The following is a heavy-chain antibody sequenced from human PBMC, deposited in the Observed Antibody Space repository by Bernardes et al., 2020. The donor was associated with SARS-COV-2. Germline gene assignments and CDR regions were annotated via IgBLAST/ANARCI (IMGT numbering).Heavy chain of an antibody. V-gene: IGHV4-34*12. CDR2: VIDTGSA. Sequence: SETLSLTCDVKGGSFEGYFWSWIRQSPAKGLEFIGEVIDTGSANYNPSLQGHVTISADTSINTAYLQWSSLKASDTATYYCARMWRYGAGYGMDFWGQGTTVSVS. J-gene: IGHJ6*02. CDR3: ARMWRYGAGYGMDF. D-gene: IGHD4-17*01. CDR1: GGSFEGYF.